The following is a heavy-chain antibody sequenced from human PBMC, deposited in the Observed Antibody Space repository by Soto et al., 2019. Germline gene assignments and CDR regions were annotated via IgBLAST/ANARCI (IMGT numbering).Heavy chain of an antibody. J-gene: IGHJ4*02. Sequence: GGSLRLSCAASGFTFSDCAMSWVRQAPGKGLEWVSVISGSGGSTNYADSVQGRFSISRHNSKSTLYLQLNRLSVDDTAVYYCAKQPNEWALPYFDNWGQGILVTVSS. CDR3: AKQPNEWALPYFDN. CDR2: ISGSGGST. CDR1: GFTFSDCA. D-gene: IGHD1-26*01. V-gene: IGHV3-23*01.